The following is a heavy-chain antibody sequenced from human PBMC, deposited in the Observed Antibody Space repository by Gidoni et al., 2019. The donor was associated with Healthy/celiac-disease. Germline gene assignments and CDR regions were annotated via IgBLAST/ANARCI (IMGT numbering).Heavy chain of an antibody. CDR3: ARANSPYYYDSSGYYGGWFDP. CDR2: NYYSWIT. J-gene: IGHJ5*02. CDR1: GGSISSGGYS. V-gene: IGHV4-31*03. Sequence: QVQLQESGPGLVKPSQTLSLTCTVSGGSISSGGYSWSWIRQHPGKGLEWMGYNYYSWITYYNPSLKSRVTLSVDPSKNQFSLKLSSVTAADTAVYYCARANSPYYYDSSGYYGGWFDPWGQGTLVTVSS. D-gene: IGHD3-22*01.